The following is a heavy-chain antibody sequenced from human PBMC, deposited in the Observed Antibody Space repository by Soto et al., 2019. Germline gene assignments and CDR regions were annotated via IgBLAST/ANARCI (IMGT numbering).Heavy chain of an antibody. CDR2: LDYSGST. V-gene: IGHV4-39*01. Sequence: QLQLQESGPGLVKPSETLSLTCTVSGGSISSSSYYWGWIRQPPGKGLEWIGSLDYSGSTYYNPSLKSRVTISVDTSKNPFSLKLSAVTGADTAVYYCARHPSFTVTTFQLWGQGTLVTVSS. CDR1: GGSISSSSYY. D-gene: IGHD4-17*01. J-gene: IGHJ1*01. CDR3: ARHPSFTVTTFQL.